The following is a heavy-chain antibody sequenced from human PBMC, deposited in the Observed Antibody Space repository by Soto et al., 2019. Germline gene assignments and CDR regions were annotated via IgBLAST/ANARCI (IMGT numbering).Heavy chain of an antibody. CDR1: GGSISSGGYY. J-gene: IGHJ4*02. D-gene: IGHD6-13*01. CDR3: ARGGSSSPDVDD. CDR2: IYYSGST. Sequence: QVQLQESGPGLVKPSQTLSLTCTVSGGSISSGGYYWSWIRQHPGKGLEWIGYIYYSGSTSYNPSLKSRVTISVDTSKKQLSLKLSSVTAADTAVYYCARGGSSSPDVDDWGPGTRVTVSS. V-gene: IGHV4-31*03.